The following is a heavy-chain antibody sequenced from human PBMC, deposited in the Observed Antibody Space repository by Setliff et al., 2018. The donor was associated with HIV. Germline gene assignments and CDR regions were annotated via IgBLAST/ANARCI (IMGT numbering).Heavy chain of an antibody. CDR1: GFSFSSFT. CDR3: TAGHYGPNP. V-gene: IGHV3-21*01. J-gene: IGHJ5*01. D-gene: IGHD3-10*01. Sequence: PGGSLRLSCAASGFSFSSFTMNWVRQAPGKGLEWVSSISDSSVKYYADSVKGRFTISRDNAGRSLYLQMNSLKVEDTAVYYCTAGHYGPNPWGQGTPVTVSS. CDR2: ISDSSVK.